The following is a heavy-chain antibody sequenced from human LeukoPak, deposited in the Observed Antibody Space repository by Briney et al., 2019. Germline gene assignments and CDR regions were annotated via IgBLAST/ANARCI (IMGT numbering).Heavy chain of an antibody. Sequence: SVKVSCKASGGTFSSYAISWLRQAPGQGLEWMGGIIPIFGTANYAQKFQGRVTITADESTSTAYMELSSLRSEDTAVYYCAGGGYCSSTSCLPDWFDPWGQGTLVTVSS. CDR3: AGGGYCSSTSCLPDWFDP. V-gene: IGHV1-69*13. D-gene: IGHD2-2*01. J-gene: IGHJ5*02. CDR1: GGTFSSYA. CDR2: IIPIFGTA.